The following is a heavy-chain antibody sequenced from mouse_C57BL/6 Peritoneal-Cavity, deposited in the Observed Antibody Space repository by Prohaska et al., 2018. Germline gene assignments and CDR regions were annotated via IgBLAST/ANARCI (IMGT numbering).Heavy chain of an antibody. CDR2: INSDGSTI. CDR1: GFTFSGFW. CDR3: MRYGDYWYFDV. V-gene: IGHV11-2*01. Sequence: GGGLVQPGGSRGLSCEGSGFTFSGFWMSWVRQTPGKTLEWIGDINSDGSTINYAPSIKDRFTIFRDNDKSTLYLQMSNVRSEDTATYFCMRYGDYWYFDVWGTGTTVTVSS. J-gene: IGHJ1*03.